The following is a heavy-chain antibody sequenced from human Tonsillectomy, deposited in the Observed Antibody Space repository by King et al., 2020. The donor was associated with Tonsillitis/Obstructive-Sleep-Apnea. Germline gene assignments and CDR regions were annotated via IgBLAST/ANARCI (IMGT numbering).Heavy chain of an antibody. CDR3: AWGGVRSFPGKRDYYYYMDV. Sequence: HVQLVESGAEVKKPGSSVKVSCKASGGTFSSYAISWVRQAPGQGLEWMGGIIPIFGTANYAQKFQGRVTITADESTSTAYMELSSLRSEDTAVFYCAWGGVRSFPGKRDYYYYMDVWGKGTTVTVSS. J-gene: IGHJ6*03. D-gene: IGHD3-16*01. CDR2: IIPIFGTA. CDR1: GGTFSSYA. V-gene: IGHV1-69*01.